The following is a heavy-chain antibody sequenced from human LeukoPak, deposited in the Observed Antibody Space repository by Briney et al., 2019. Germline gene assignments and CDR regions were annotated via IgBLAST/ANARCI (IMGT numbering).Heavy chain of an antibody. CDR1: GGSFSGYY. V-gene: IGHV4-34*01. CDR3: TGEITLDY. J-gene: IGHJ4*02. Sequence: SETLSLTCAVYGGSFSGYYWSWIRQPPGKGLEWIGEINHSGSTNYNPSLKSRVTISVDTSKNQFSLKLSSVTAADTAVYYCTGEITLDYWGQGTLVTVSS. CDR2: INHSGST. D-gene: IGHD7-27*01.